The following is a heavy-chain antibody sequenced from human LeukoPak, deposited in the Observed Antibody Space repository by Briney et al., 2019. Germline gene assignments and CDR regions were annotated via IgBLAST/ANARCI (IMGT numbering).Heavy chain of an antibody. Sequence: ASVKVSCKASGGTFSSYAISWVRQAPGQGLEWMGGIIPIFGTANYAQKFQGRVTITTDESTSTAYMELSSLRSEDTAVYYCAGYCSSTSCSFNAFDIWGQGTMVTVSS. J-gene: IGHJ3*02. D-gene: IGHD2-2*01. CDR3: AGYCSSTSCSFNAFDI. V-gene: IGHV1-69*05. CDR1: GGTFSSYA. CDR2: IIPIFGTA.